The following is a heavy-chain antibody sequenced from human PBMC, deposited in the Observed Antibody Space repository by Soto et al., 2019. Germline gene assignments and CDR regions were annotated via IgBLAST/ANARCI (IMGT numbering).Heavy chain of an antibody. Sequence: SVKVSCKASGGTFSSYAISWVRQAPGQGLEWMGGIIPIFGTANYAQKFQGRVTITADESTSTAYMELSSLRSEDTAVYYCARDHGNYGFRPRGMDVWGQGTTVTVSS. D-gene: IGHD3-10*01. V-gene: IGHV1-69*13. CDR2: IIPIFGTA. CDR1: GGTFSSYA. J-gene: IGHJ6*02. CDR3: ARDHGNYGFRPRGMDV.